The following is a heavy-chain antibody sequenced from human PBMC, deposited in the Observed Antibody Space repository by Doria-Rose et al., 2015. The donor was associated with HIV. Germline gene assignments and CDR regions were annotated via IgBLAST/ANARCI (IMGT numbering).Heavy chain of an antibody. J-gene: IGHJ4*02. CDR1: GVSLSSPGMG. V-gene: IGHV2-26*01. CDR3: ARIKSSRWYHKYYLDF. CDR2: IFSDDER. Sequence: ESGPVLVKPTETLTLTCTVSGVSLSSPGMGVSWIRQPPGKALEWLANIFSDDERSYKTSLKSRLTISRGTSKSQVVLTMTDMDPVDTATYYCARIKSSRWYHKYYLDFWGQGTLSSSPQ. D-gene: IGHD6-13*01.